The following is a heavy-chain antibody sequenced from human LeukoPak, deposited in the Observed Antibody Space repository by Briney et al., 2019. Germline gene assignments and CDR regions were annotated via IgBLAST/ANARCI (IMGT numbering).Heavy chain of an antibody. J-gene: IGHJ4*02. Sequence: SETLSLTCAVYGGSFSGYYWSWIRQPPGKGLEWIGEINHSGSTNYNPSLKSRVTISVDTSKNQFSLKLSSVTAADTAVYYCARGVSSRTRYAGPDYWGQGTLVTVSS. CDR2: INHSGST. D-gene: IGHD5/OR15-5a*01. CDR3: ARGVSSRTRYAGPDY. V-gene: IGHV4-34*01. CDR1: GGSFSGYY.